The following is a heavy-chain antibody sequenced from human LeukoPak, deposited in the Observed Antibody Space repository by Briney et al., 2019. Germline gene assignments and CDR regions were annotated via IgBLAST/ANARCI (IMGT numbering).Heavy chain of an antibody. V-gene: IGHV3-33*01. CDR2: IWYDGSNK. J-gene: IGHJ4*02. Sequence: GGSLRLSCAASGFTFSRNGMHWVRQAPGKGLEWVAVIWYDGSNKYYADSVKGRFTISRDNSKNTLYLQMNSLRAEDTAVYYCARVSTYSAIDYWGQGTLVTVSS. CDR3: ARVSTYSAIDY. D-gene: IGHD1-26*01. CDR1: GFTFSRNG.